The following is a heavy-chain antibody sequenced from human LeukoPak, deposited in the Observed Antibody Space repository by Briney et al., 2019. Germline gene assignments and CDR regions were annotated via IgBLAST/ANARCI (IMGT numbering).Heavy chain of an antibody. J-gene: IGHJ5*02. CDR2: ISSSGSTI. CDR3: ARDDHVKYGSGVLTRANWFDP. V-gene: IGHV3-11*01. CDR1: GFTLSDYY. D-gene: IGHD3-10*01. Sequence: GGSLRLSCAASGFTLSDYYMSWIRQAPGKGLEWVSYISSSGSTIYYADSVKGRFTISRDNAKNSLYLQMNSLRAEDTAVYYCARDDHVKYGSGVLTRANWFDPWGQGTLVTVSS.